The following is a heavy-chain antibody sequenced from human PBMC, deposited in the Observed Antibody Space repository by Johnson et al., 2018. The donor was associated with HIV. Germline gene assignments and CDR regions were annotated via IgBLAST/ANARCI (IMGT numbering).Heavy chain of an antibody. CDR2: ISWNSGSV. V-gene: IGHV3-9*01. CDR1: GFTFHEYA. J-gene: IGHJ3*02. Sequence: VQLVESGGGLVQPGRSLRLTCVGSGFTFHEYAMHWVRQIPGKGLEWVSGISWNSGSVDYVDSVKGRFTISRDNAKISLYLQMDSLRAEDTALYYCARTPDTGDAFDIWGQGTMVTVSS. CDR3: ARTPDTGDAFDI. D-gene: IGHD3-10*01.